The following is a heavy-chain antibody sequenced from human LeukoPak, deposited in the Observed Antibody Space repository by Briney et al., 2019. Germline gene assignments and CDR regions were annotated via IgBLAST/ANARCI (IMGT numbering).Heavy chain of an antibody. CDR1: GGTFSSYA. Sequence: PRASVKVSCKASGGTFSSYAISWVRQAPGQGLEWMRGIIPIFGTANYAQKFQGRVTITADESTSTAYMELSSLRSEDTAVYYCARAGIAAAGTLDYWGQGTLVTVSS. CDR2: IIPIFGTA. J-gene: IGHJ4*02. V-gene: IGHV1-69*01. D-gene: IGHD6-13*01. CDR3: ARAGIAAAGTLDY.